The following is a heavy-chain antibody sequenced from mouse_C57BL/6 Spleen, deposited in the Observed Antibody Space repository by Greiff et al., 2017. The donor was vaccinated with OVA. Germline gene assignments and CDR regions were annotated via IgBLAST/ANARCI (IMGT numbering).Heavy chain of an antibody. CDR2: LSSGSSTI. Sequence: EVKLVESGGGLVKPGGSLKLSCAASGFTFSDYGMHWVRQAPETGLAWVAYLSSGSSTIYYADTVKGRFTISRDNAKITLFLQMTSLRSEDTAMYYCARGDYYGSSYDFDVWGTGTTVTVSS. D-gene: IGHD1-1*01. CDR1: GFTFSDYG. V-gene: IGHV5-17*01. J-gene: IGHJ1*03. CDR3: ARGDYYGSSYDFDV.